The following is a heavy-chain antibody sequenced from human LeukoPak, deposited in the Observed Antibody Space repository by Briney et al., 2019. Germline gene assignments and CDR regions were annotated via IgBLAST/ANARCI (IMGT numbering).Heavy chain of an antibody. CDR2: IYYSGST. D-gene: IGHD1-26*01. V-gene: IGHV4-59*01. Sequence: SETLSLICTVSGGSISSYSWSWIRQPPGKGLEWIGYIYYSGSTNYNPSLKSRVTISVDTSKNQFSLKLSSVTAADTAVYYCARRLNESGSYSYGMDVWGQGTTVTVSS. J-gene: IGHJ6*02. CDR1: GGSISSYS. CDR3: ARRLNESGSYSYGMDV.